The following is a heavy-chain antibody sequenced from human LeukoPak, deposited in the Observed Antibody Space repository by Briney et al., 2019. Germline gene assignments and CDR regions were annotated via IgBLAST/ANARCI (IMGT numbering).Heavy chain of an antibody. CDR1: GFTFTSYS. CDR2: ISGGGGST. Sequence: GGSLRLSCAASGFTFTSYSMNWVRQAPGKGLEWVSTISGGGGSTYYADSVKGRFTISRDNSKNTLYLQVNNLRAEDTAVYYCAKGGKWDVTPFDYWGQGTLVTVSS. CDR3: AKGGKWDVTPFDY. V-gene: IGHV3-23*01. D-gene: IGHD1-26*01. J-gene: IGHJ4*02.